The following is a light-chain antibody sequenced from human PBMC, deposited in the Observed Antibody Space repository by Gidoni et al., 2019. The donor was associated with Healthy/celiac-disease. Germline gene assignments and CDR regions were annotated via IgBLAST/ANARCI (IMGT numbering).Light chain of an antibody. CDR1: QSVSSSY. Sequence: EIVSTQSPGPLSLSPGERATLSCRASQSVSSSYLAWYQQKPGQAPRLLIYGASSRATGIPDRFSGSGSGTDFTLTISRLEPEDFAVYYCQQYGSSLWTFGQGTKVEIK. J-gene: IGKJ1*01. CDR3: QQYGSSLWT. V-gene: IGKV3-20*01. CDR2: GAS.